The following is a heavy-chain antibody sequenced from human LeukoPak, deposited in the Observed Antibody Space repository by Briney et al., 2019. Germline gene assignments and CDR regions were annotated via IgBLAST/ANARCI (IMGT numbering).Heavy chain of an antibody. Sequence: SETLSLTCTVSGGSISSHYWSWIRQPAGEGLVWIGHIYYSGSTNYNPSLKSRVTISVDTSKNQFSLKLSSVTAADTAVYYCARAHNGNYFDYWGQGTLVTVSS. CDR3: ARAHNGNYFDY. D-gene: IGHD1-14*01. CDR1: GGSISSHY. V-gene: IGHV4-59*11. J-gene: IGHJ4*02. CDR2: IYYSGST.